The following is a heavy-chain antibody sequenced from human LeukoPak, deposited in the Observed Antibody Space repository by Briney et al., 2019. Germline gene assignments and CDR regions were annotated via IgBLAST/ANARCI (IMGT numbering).Heavy chain of an antibody. CDR3: ARTGRSGWYRY. CDR2: IYYSGST. CDR1: GGSISSYY. D-gene: IGHD6-19*01. J-gene: IGHJ1*01. Sequence: SETLSLTCTVSGGSISSYYWSWIRQPPGKGLEWIGYIYYSGSTNYNPSLKSRVTISVDTSKNQFSLKLSSVTAADTAVYYCARTGRSGWYRYWGQGTLVTVSS. V-gene: IGHV4-59*01.